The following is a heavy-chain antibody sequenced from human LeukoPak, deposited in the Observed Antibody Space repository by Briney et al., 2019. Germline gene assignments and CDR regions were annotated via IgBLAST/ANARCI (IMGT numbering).Heavy chain of an antibody. V-gene: IGHV4-59*01. J-gene: IGHJ4*02. CDR3: ARAFYGDYGLFDY. Sequence: SETLSLTCTVSGGSISSYYWSWIRQPPGKGLEWIGYIYYSGSTNYNPSLKSRVTISVDTSKNQFSLKLSSVTAADTAVYYCARAFYGDYGLFDYWGQGTLVTVSS. CDR2: IYYSGST. CDR1: GGSISSYY. D-gene: IGHD4-17*01.